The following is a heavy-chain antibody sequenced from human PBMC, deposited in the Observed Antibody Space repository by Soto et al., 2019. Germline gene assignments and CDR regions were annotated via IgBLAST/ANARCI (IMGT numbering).Heavy chain of an antibody. CDR2: MNPNSGNT. V-gene: IGHV1-8*01. CDR1: GYTFTSYD. D-gene: IGHD5-18*01. Sequence: ASVKVSCKASGYTFTSYDINWVRPATGQGLEWMGWMNPNSGNTGYAQKFQGRVTMTRNTSISTAYMELSSLRSEDTAVYYCARDRDTAMVTGHYYYDYGLAVWGQGTTVTVSS. CDR3: ARDRDTAMVTGHYYYDYGLAV. J-gene: IGHJ6*02.